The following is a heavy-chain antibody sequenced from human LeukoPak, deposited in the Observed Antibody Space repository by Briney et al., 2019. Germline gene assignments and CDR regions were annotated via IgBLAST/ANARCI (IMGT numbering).Heavy chain of an antibody. D-gene: IGHD7-27*01. Sequence: SQTLSLTFPVSGGSISSGRYYWSWIRPHPGKGLEWIGYIYYSGSTYYNPSLKSRVTISVDTSKNQFSLKLSSVTAADTAVYYCARGGDPADFDYWGQGTLVTVSS. CDR3: ARGGDPADFDY. CDR1: GGSISSGRYY. V-gene: IGHV4-31*03. J-gene: IGHJ4*02. CDR2: IYYSGST.